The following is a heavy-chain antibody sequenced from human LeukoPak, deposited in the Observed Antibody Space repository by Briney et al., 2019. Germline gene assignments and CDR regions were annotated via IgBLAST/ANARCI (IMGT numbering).Heavy chain of an antibody. Sequence: ETLSLTCAVYGGSFSGYYWSWVRQAPGKGLEWVSAISGSGGSTYYADSVKGRFTISRDNSKNTLYLQMNSLRAEDTAVYYCAKGVGYSGSYYSAFDYWGQGTLVTVSS. J-gene: IGHJ4*02. CDR1: GGSFSGYY. CDR2: ISGSGGST. V-gene: IGHV3-23*01. CDR3: AKGVGYSGSYYSAFDY. D-gene: IGHD1-26*01.